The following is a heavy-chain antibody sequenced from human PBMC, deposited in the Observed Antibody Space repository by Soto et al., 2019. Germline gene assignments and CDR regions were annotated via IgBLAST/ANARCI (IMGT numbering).Heavy chain of an antibody. CDR3: TRQAQNHGWLVREDYYYGMDV. D-gene: IGHD6-19*01. J-gene: IGHJ6*02. V-gene: IGHV3-73*01. Sequence: PGGSLRLSCAASGFTFSGSAMHWVRQASWKGLEWVGRIRSKANSYATAYAASVKGRFTISRDDSKNTAYLQMNSLKTEDTAVYYCTRQAQNHGWLVREDYYYGMDVWGQGTTVTVSS. CDR2: IRSKANSYAT. CDR1: GFTFSGSA.